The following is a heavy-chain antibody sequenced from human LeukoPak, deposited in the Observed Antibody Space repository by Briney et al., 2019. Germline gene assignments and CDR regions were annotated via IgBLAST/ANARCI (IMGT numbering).Heavy chain of an antibody. J-gene: IGHJ4*02. D-gene: IGHD1-7*01. Sequence: SETLSLTCAVYGGSFSGYYWSWIRQPPGKGLEWIGEINHSGSTNYNPSLKSRVTISVDTSKNQFSLKLSSVTAADTAVYYCATRTRMGVGFDYWGQGTLVTVSS. CDR3: ATRTRMGVGFDY. CDR2: INHSGST. CDR1: GGSFSGYY. V-gene: IGHV4-34*01.